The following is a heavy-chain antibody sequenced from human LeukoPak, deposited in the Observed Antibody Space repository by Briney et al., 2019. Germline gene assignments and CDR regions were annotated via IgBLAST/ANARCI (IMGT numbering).Heavy chain of an antibody. V-gene: IGHV1-18*04. J-gene: IGHJ4*02. CDR3: ARSRYSSGWYSDY. Sequence: GASVKVSCKASGYTFTGYYMHWVRQAPGQGLEWMGWISAYNGNTNYAQKLQGRVTMTTDTSTSTAYMELRSLRSDDTAVYYCARSRYSSGWYSDYWGQGTLVTVSS. CDR2: ISAYNGNT. D-gene: IGHD6-19*01. CDR1: GYTFTGYY.